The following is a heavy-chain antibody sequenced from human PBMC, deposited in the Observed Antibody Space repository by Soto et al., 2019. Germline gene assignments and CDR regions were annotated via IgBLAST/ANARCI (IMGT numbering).Heavy chain of an antibody. CDR2: FRTSGDGGTT. Sequence: EVQLLESGGGLVQPGGSLRLSCAASGFTFSSYSMSWVRQAPGKGLEWVSGFRTSGDGGTTYYADSVKGRFTISRDNSKNMLFLQMNILRAEDTAIYYCAKKVNSGPGSQSFDYWGQGTLVTVSS. CDR3: AKKVNSGPGSQSFDY. J-gene: IGHJ4*02. CDR1: GFTFSSYS. V-gene: IGHV3-23*01. D-gene: IGHD3-10*01.